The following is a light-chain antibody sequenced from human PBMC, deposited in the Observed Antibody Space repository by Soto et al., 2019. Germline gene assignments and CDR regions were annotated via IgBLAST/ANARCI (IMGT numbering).Light chain of an antibody. CDR1: QSINNY. CDR3: QYRGICPAGAN. J-gene: IGKJ4*01. Sequence: EIVLTQSPVTLSLSPGERATLSCRASQSINNYLAWYQQKPGQPPRLLIYDASNRATAIPVRFSGSGSGTDFTLTISSLEPEDSAVYYCQYRGICPAGANFGGGTKVEIK. CDR2: DAS. V-gene: IGKV3-11*01.